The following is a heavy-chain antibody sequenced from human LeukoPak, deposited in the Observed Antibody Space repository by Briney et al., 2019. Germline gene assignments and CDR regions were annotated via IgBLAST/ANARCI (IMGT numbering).Heavy chain of an antibody. V-gene: IGHV4-4*07. CDR1: GGSISSYY. CDR3: ARVSSGGRYDY. CDR2: IYSSGST. J-gene: IGHJ4*02. D-gene: IGHD6-25*01. Sequence: SETLSLTCTVSGGSISSYYWTWIRQPAGKGLEWIGRIYSSGSTNYNPSLKSRVTMSVDTSKNQFSLNLSSVTAADTAVYYCARVSSGGRYDYWGQGTLVTVSS.